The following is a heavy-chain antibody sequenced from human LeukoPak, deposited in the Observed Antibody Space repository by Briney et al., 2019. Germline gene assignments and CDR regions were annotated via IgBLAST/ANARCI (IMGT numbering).Heavy chain of an antibody. CDR3: ARKGSSGSYYRDYYYYMDV. Sequence: GASVKVSCKASGYTFTSYGISWVRQAPGQGLEWMGGIIPIFGTANYAQKFQGRVTITADESTSTAYMELSSLRSEDTAVYYCARKGSSGSYYRDYYYYMDVWGKGTTVTISS. D-gene: IGHD3-10*01. CDR2: IIPIFGTA. J-gene: IGHJ6*03. CDR1: GYTFTSYG. V-gene: IGHV1-69*13.